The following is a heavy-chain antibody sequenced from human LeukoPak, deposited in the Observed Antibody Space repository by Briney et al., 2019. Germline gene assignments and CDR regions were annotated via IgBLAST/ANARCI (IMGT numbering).Heavy chain of an antibody. Sequence: GESLKISCKISGYKLTNNWIGWVRQVPGKGLEWMGLIYPGYSDAKYSPFFQDQVTLSVDASISTAYLQLSGLRASDTAIYYCVRFALTSSLDHWGQGTLVTVSS. J-gene: IGHJ5*02. CDR3: VRFALTSSLDH. D-gene: IGHD6-13*01. CDR1: GYKLTNNW. V-gene: IGHV5-51*01. CDR2: IYPGYSDA.